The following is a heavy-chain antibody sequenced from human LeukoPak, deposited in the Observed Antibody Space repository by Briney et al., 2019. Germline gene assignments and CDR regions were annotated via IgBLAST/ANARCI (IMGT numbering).Heavy chain of an antibody. D-gene: IGHD3-9*01. Sequence: PSETLSLTCTVSGGSISSSSYYWGWICQPPGKGLEWIGSIYYSGSTYYNPSLKSRVTISVDTSKNQFSLKLSSVTAADTAVYYCARGQRLVIAPFDYWGQGTLVTVSS. CDR1: GGSISSSSYY. V-gene: IGHV4-39*01. CDR2: IYYSGST. J-gene: IGHJ4*02. CDR3: ARGQRLVIAPFDY.